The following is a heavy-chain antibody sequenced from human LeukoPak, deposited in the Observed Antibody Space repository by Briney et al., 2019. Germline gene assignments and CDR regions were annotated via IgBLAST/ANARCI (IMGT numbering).Heavy chain of an antibody. V-gene: IGHV3-43*02. Sequence: GGSLRLSCAASGFTFDDNAMHWVRQAPGKGLEWVSLIIGDGGSTYYADSVKGRFTISRDNSKNSLYLQMNSLRTEDTALYYCAKDRNTHYGSSGVFDYWGQGTLVTVSS. CDR1: GFTFDDNA. CDR3: AKDRNTHYGSSGVFDY. J-gene: IGHJ4*02. D-gene: IGHD3-22*01. CDR2: IIGDGGST.